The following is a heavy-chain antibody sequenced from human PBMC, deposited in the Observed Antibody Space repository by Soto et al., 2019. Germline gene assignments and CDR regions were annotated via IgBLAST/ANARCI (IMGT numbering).Heavy chain of an antibody. CDR3: ARGRSCGRRLGFDP. D-gene: IGHD2-21*01. J-gene: IGHJ5*02. CDR1: GGSMSTYY. Sequence: SETLSLTCTASGGSMSTYYWNWMRQAPGQGLEWIGYIYYSGSTYYNPSLKSRVTISVDTSKNQFSLKLSSVTAADTAVYYCARGRSCGRRLGFDPWGQGTLVTVSS. V-gene: IGHV4-59*08. CDR2: IYYSGST.